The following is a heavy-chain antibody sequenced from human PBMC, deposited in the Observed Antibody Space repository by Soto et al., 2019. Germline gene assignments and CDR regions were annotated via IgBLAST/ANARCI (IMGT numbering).Heavy chain of an antibody. J-gene: IGHJ6*02. CDR2: IIPIFGTA. CDR1: GGTFSSYA. Sequence: QVQLVQSGAEVKKPGSSVKVSCKASGGTFSSYAISWVRQAPGQGLEWMGGIIPIFGTANYAQKFQGRVTITADESTSTAYMELSSLRSEDTAVYYCARDRGVVTALDYYYGMDVWGQGTTVTVSS. D-gene: IGHD2-15*01. V-gene: IGHV1-69*01. CDR3: ARDRGVVTALDYYYGMDV.